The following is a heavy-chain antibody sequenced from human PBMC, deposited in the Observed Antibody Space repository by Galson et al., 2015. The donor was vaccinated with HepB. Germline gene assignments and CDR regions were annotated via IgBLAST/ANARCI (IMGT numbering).Heavy chain of an antibody. J-gene: IGHJ6*02. D-gene: IGHD2-15*01. Sequence: SLRLSCAASGFTVSSNYMSWVRQAPGKGLEWVSVIYSGGSTYYADSVKGRFTISRHNSKNTLYLQMNSLRAEDTAVYYCARDVPRLAGHFPYYYYGMDVWGQGTTVTVSS. CDR2: IYSGGST. V-gene: IGHV3-53*04. CDR3: ARDVPRLAGHFPYYYYGMDV. CDR1: GFTVSSNY.